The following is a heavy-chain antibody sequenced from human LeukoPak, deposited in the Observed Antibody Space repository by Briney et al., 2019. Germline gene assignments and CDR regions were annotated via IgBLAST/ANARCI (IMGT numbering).Heavy chain of an antibody. V-gene: IGHV1-2*02. J-gene: IGHJ4*02. Sequence: ASVKVSCKASGYTFTGYYIHWVRQAPGQGLEWMGWINPNSGGTNYAQKFQGRVTMTRDTSISTAYMELSRLRSDDTAVYYCARDPCSSTSCYAGDYWGQGTLVTVSS. D-gene: IGHD2-2*01. CDR2: INPNSGGT. CDR1: GYTFTGYY. CDR3: ARDPCSSTSCYAGDY.